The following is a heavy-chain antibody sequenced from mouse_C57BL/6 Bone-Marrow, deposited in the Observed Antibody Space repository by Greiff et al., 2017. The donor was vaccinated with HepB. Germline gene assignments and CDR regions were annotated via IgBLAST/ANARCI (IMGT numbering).Heavy chain of an antibody. CDR3: ARSFITTVPPDY. CDR2: IDPSDSYT. J-gene: IGHJ2*01. Sequence: QVHVKQSGAELVKPGASVKLSCKASGYTFTSYWMQWVKQRPGQGLEWIGEIDPSDSYTNYNQKFKGKATLTVDTSSSTAYMQLSSLTSEDSAVYYCARSFITTVPPDYWGQGTTLTVSS. CDR1: GYTFTSYW. V-gene: IGHV1-50*01. D-gene: IGHD1-1*01.